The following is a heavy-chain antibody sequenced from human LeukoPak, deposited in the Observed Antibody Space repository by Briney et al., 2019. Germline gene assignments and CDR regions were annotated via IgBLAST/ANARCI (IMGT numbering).Heavy chain of an antibody. CDR1: GYTFTSYG. CDR3: ARVIGSSSWKNWFDP. D-gene: IGHD6-13*01. Sequence: ASVTVSCKASGYTFTSYGISWVRQAPGQGLEWMGWISAYNGNTNYAQKLQGRVTMTTDTSTSTAYMELRSLRSDDTAVYYCARVIGSSSWKNWFDPWAREPWSPSPQ. J-gene: IGHJ5*02. CDR2: ISAYNGNT. V-gene: IGHV1-18*01.